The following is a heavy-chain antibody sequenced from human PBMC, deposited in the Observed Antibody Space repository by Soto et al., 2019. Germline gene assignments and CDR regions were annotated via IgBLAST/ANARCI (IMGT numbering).Heavy chain of an antibody. D-gene: IGHD3-22*01. CDR2: ISGSGGST. V-gene: IGHV3-23*01. J-gene: IGHJ4*02. CDR3: AKEDYSSGYSSPFDH. CDR1: GFTFSSYA. Sequence: PGGSLRLSCAASGFTFSSYAMSWVRQAPGKGMEWVSAISGSGGSTYYADSVKGRFAISRDNSKNTLYLQMNSLRAEDTAVYHCAKEDYSSGYSSPFDHWRQGTLVTVPS.